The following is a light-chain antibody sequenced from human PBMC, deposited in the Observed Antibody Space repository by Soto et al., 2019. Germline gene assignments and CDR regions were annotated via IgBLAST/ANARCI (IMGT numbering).Light chain of an antibody. Sequence: VVTQSPPTLSLSPGERATLSCRTSLSVSSYLAWYQQKPGQAPRLLIYDASNRATGIPARFTGSGSGTEFTLTISSLQSEDFAVYYCQQYDKWPPVKFGQGTKVDI. CDR2: DAS. CDR1: LSVSSY. V-gene: IGKV3D-15*01. J-gene: IGKJ1*01. CDR3: QQYDKWPPVK.